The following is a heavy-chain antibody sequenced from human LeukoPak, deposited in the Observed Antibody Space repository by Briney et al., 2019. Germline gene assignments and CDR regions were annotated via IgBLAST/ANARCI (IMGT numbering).Heavy chain of an antibody. CDR3: ARDATTAAGTVYMDV. D-gene: IGHD6-13*01. CDR2: ISGSGGRT. CDR1: RFTFSSYA. Sequence: GGSLRLSCAASRFTFSSYAMSWVRQAPGKGLEWVSAISGSGGRTYYADSVKGRFTISRDNAKNSSYLQMNSLRAEDTAVYYCARDATTAAGTVYMDVWGRGTTVTISS. V-gene: IGHV3-23*01. J-gene: IGHJ6*03.